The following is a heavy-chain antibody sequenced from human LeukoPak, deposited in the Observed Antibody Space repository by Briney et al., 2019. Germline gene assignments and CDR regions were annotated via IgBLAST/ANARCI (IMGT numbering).Heavy chain of an antibody. CDR3: ARDLYSSRWYWNGMDV. Sequence: PGGSLRLSCAASGFSVSGNYMRWVRQAPGKGLEWVSIIYSDDRGGSTYYADSVKGRFTISRDNSKNTLYLRINSLTVDDTAVYYCARDLYSSRWYWNGMDVWGQGTTVTVSS. V-gene: IGHV3-53*01. CDR2: IYSDDRGGST. J-gene: IGHJ6*02. CDR1: GFSVSGNY. D-gene: IGHD6-13*01.